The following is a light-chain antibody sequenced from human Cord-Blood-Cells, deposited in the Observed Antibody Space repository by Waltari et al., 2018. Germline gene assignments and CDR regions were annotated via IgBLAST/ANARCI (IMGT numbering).Light chain of an antibody. CDR2: KDS. Sequence: SYELTQPPSVSVSPGPTARITCSGDESPKQYASWYQQKPGQAPVLVIYKDSERPSGIPERFSGSSSGTTVTLTISGVQAEDEADYYCQSADSSGTYVVFGGGTKLTVL. J-gene: IGLJ2*01. V-gene: IGLV3-25*03. CDR1: ESPKQY. CDR3: QSADSSGTYVV.